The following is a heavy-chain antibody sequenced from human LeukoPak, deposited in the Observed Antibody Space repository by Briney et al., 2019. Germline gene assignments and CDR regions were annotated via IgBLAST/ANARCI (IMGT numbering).Heavy chain of an antibody. D-gene: IGHD6-13*01. CDR1: GGSISSYY. CDR2: IFYSGST. Sequence: PSETLSLTCTVSGGSISSYYWSWIRQPPAKGLGWIGYIFYSGSTNYNPSLKSRVTMSVDTSKNQFSLKVSSVTAADTAVYYCARETAAGHFDYWGQGTLVTVSS. J-gene: IGHJ4*02. CDR3: ARETAAGHFDY. V-gene: IGHV4-59*01.